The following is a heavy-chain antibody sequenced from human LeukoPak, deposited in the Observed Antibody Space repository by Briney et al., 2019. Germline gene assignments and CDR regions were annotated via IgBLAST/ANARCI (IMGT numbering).Heavy chain of an antibody. CDR2: ISAYNGNT. D-gene: IGHD3-3*01. Sequence: GASVKVSCKASGYTFTSYGISWVRQAPGQGLEWMGWISAYNGNTNYAQKLQGRVTMTTDTSTSTAYMELRSLRSDDTAVYYCAREFGVVISRYYYYGMDVWGQGTTVTVSS. CDR3: AREFGVVISRYYYYGMDV. V-gene: IGHV1-18*01. CDR1: GYTFTSYG. J-gene: IGHJ6*02.